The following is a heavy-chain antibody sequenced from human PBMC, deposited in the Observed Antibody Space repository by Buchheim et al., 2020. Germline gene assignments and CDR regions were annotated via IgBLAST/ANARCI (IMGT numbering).Heavy chain of an antibody. D-gene: IGHD6-6*01. CDR2: ISHSGRNI. V-gene: IGHV3-11*04. Sequence: QVQLVESGGGLVKPGGSLRLSCAASGFNSSDYYMSWIRQAPGKGLEWVSYISHSGRNINYADSVKGRFTISRDNDKNSLYLQMHSLRAEDTAVYYCASSKGIAARDYYYYGMDVWGQGTT. J-gene: IGHJ6*02. CDR3: ASSKGIAARDYYYYGMDV. CDR1: GFNSSDYY.